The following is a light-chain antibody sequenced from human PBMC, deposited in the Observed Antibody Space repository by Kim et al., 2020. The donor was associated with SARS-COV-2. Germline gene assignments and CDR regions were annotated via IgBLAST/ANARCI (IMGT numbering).Light chain of an antibody. CDR1: SLRINY. Sequence: SSELTQDPAASVALGQTVRITCQGDSLRINYGNWYQQNPGQAPVLVMFGKNNQPSGTPDRFSGSSSGDTASLTITGAQVEDKADYYCTSRDSSCKLQVFGTERNVT. J-gene: IGLJ1*01. V-gene: IGLV3-19*01. CDR2: GKN. CDR3: TSRDSSCKLQV.